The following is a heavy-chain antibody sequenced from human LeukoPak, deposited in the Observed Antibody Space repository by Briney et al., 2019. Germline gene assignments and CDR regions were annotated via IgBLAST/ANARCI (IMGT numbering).Heavy chain of an antibody. Sequence: GGSLRLSCAASGFTVSNNYMSWVRQAPGKGLEWVSVIYRSGSTYYADSVKGRFTISRDTSKNTLYLQMNSLRVEDKAVYYCARDPQGFDPWGHGTLVTVSS. CDR3: ARDPQGFDP. CDR2: IYRSGST. CDR1: GFTVSNNY. J-gene: IGHJ5*02. V-gene: IGHV3-66*01.